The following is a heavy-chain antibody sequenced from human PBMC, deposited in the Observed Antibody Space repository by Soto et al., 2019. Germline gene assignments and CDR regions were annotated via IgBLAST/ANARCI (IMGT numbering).Heavy chain of an antibody. CDR1: GDTFSRSA. J-gene: IGHJ6*02. Sequence: QVQLVQSGAEVKEPGSSVKVSCKASGDTFSRSAITWVRQAPGQGLEWMGGIIPKFVTANYAQKLKGRVTISADEFTTTAYMELSSLRSEDTALSYCAKSMIASGGVIGYYHNGMDVWGQGTTVTVAS. CDR2: IIPKFVTA. D-gene: IGHD3-16*02. CDR3: AKSMIASGGVIGYYHNGMDV. V-gene: IGHV1-69*01.